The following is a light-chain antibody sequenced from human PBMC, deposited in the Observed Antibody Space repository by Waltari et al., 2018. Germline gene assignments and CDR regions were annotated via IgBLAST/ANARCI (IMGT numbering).Light chain of an antibody. V-gene: IGKV4-1*01. CDR2: GAS. CDR3: QQYFRAPYT. CDR1: QSGLYSSRGKNY. J-gene: IGKJ2*01. Sequence: DIVLTQSPDSLAVSLGERATINCKSSQSGLYSSRGKNYLNWYQQKPGQPPKLLISGASARESGVPDRFSGSGSGTDFTLTISSLQAEDVAVYYCQQYFRAPYTFGQGTKLEIK.